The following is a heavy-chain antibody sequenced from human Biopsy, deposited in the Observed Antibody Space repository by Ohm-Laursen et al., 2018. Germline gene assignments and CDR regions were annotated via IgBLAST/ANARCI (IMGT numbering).Heavy chain of an antibody. D-gene: IGHD6-13*01. V-gene: IGHV2-70*11. Sequence: THTLTLTFSFSGFSLSARGMCVSWIRQAPGKALEWLARVDWDDYKDYRASLQTKLSISKDTSNDQVVLTVNNVDPADTATYYCARTPILIVSAGLVYRHRRHLQGMDVWGQGIAVTVS. J-gene: IGHJ6*02. CDR1: GFSLSARGMC. CDR3: ARTPILIVSAGLVYRHRRHLQGMDV. CDR2: VDWDDYK.